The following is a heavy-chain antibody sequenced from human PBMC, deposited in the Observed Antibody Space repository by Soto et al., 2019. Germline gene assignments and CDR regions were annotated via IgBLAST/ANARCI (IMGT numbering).Heavy chain of an antibody. D-gene: IGHD3-16*02. V-gene: IGHV3-21*01. CDR2: ISSGCSYI. CDR1: GFTFRSYR. CDR3: ARQLSGGWLVNSADNWFDP. J-gene: IGHJ5*02. Sequence: GGSLRLSCAASGFTFRSYRMNWVRQAPGKGLEWVSSISSGCSYIYYADSVKGRFTISRDNANNSLYLQMNSLRAEDTAVYYCARQLSGGWLVNSADNWFDPWGQGTLVTVSS.